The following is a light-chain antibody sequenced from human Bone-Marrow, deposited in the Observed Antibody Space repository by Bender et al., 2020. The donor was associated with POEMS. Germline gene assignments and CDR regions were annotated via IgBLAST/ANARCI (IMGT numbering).Light chain of an antibody. Sequence: QSVLTQPPSASETPGQRVTISCSGSSSNIESHTVNWYQQLPGTAPKLLIYSNNQRPSGVPDRFSGSKSGNTASLTVSGLQAEDEADYYCTSYAGTHNLEFGGGTRLTVL. CDR1: SSNIESHT. J-gene: IGLJ2*01. V-gene: IGLV1-44*01. CDR3: TSYAGTHNLE. CDR2: SNN.